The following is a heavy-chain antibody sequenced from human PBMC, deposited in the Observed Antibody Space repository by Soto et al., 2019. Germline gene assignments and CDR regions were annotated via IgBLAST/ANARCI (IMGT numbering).Heavy chain of an antibody. CDR2: IKYDGTIT. V-gene: IGHV3-74*01. CDR3: VRGAKGGYYVDV. Sequence: EVRLVESGGGSVQPGESLRLSCAASGFPFSSYWIHWVRQAPGKGLVWVSRIKYDGTITNYADSLKGRLTISRDNAENTVYLQMNSLRVEDTAVYYCVRGAKGGYYVDVWGKGTTVTVSS. J-gene: IGHJ6*03. D-gene: IGHD6-13*01. CDR1: GFPFSSYW.